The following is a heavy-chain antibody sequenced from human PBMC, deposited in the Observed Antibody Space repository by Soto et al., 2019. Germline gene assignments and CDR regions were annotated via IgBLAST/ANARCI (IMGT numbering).Heavy chain of an antibody. CDR1: GFTFSSYG. CDR2: IWYDGSNK. J-gene: IGHJ5*02. D-gene: IGHD1-26*01. Sequence: GGSLRLSCAASGFTFSSYGMHWVRQAPGKGLEWVAVIWYDGSNKYYADSVKGRFTISRDNSKNTLYLQMNSLRAEDTAVYYCARTAAGELHVDHWGQGTLVTVSS. CDR3: ARTAAGELHVDH. V-gene: IGHV3-33*01.